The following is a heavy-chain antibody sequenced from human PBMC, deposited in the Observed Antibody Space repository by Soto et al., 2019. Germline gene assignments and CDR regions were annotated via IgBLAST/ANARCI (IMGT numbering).Heavy chain of an antibody. D-gene: IGHD6-19*01. CDR1: GGSFSGYY. CDR3: ARGRSSGWYWNWFDP. CDR2: INHSGST. J-gene: IGHJ5*02. Sequence: SETLSVTCVDYGGSFSGYYWSWIRQPPGRGLEWIGEINHSGSTNYNPSLKSRVTISVDTSKNQFSLKLSSVTAADTAVYYCARGRSSGWYWNWFDPWGQGTLVTVSS. V-gene: IGHV4-34*01.